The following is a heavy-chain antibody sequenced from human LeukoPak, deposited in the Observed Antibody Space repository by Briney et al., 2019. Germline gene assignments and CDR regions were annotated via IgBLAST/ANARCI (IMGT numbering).Heavy chain of an antibody. V-gene: IGHV1-69*06. D-gene: IGHD4-23*01. CDR3: ARVRGDHDYGGNLIDY. J-gene: IGHJ4*02. CDR2: IIPIFGTA. Sequence: VASVKVSCKASGGTISTYAISWVRQAPGQGLEWMGGIIPIFGTANYAQKFQGRVTITADKSTTTAYMELSSLRSEDTAVYYCARVRGDHDYGGNLIDYWGQGTLVTVSS. CDR1: GGTISTYA.